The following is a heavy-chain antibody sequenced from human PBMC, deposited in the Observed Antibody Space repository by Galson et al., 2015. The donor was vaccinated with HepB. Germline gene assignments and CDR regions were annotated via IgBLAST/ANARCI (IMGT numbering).Heavy chain of an antibody. J-gene: IGHJ5*02. V-gene: IGHV3-23*01. CDR2: ISGSDGNT. D-gene: IGHD1-26*01. CDR1: GFTFASYA. Sequence: SLRLSCAASGFTFASYAMGWVRQAPGKGLEWVSAISGSDGNTYYADSVKGRFTISRDNAKNTLYLQMNSLRAEDTAVYYCANYFGAPGWFDPWGQGTLVTVSS. CDR3: ANYFGAPGWFDP.